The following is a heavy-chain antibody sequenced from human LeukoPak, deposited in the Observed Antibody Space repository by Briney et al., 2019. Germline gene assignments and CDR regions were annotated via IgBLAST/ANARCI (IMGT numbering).Heavy chain of an antibody. CDR2: ISAYNGNA. V-gene: IGHV1-18*01. Sequence: ASVKVSCXASGYTFTSYGISWVRQAPGQGLEWMGWISAYNGNANYAQKLQGRVTMTTDTSTSTAYMELRSLRSDDTAVYYCARGCGGDCRGNAFDIWGQGTMVTVSS. CDR3: ARGCGGDCRGNAFDI. D-gene: IGHD2-21*02. CDR1: GYTFTSYG. J-gene: IGHJ3*02.